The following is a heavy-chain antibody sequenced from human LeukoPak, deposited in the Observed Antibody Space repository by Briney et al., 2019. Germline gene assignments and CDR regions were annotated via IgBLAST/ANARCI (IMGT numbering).Heavy chain of an antibody. CDR3: ATDRGYLQFDY. D-gene: IGHD3-22*01. V-gene: IGHV3-7*01. Sequence: GGSLRLSCAASGFTFSTYWMNWVRQAPGKGLEWLANINKDGSTTIYIDSVRGRFTISRDNAKNLLYLQVNSLRAEDTAVYYCATDRGYLQFDYWGQGTLVTVSS. CDR2: INKDGSTT. J-gene: IGHJ4*02. CDR1: GFTFSTYW.